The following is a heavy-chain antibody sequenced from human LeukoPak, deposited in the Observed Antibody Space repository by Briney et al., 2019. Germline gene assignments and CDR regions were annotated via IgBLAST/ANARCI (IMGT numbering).Heavy chain of an antibody. J-gene: IGHJ4*02. D-gene: IGHD3-10*01. CDR1: GGSISSYY. Sequence: SETLSLTCTVSGGSISSYYWSWIRQPPGKGLEWIGYIYYSGSTNYNPSLKSRVTISVDTSKNQFSLKLNSVTAADTAVYYCARGPSMIWGENTPYFDYWGQGTLVTVSS. CDR3: ARGPSMIWGENTPYFDY. V-gene: IGHV4-59*01. CDR2: IYYSGST.